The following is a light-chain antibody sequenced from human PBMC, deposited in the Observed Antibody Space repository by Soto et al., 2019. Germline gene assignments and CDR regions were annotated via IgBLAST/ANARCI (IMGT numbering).Light chain of an antibody. J-gene: IGKJ4*01. Sequence: DIQMTQSPSTLSASVGDRVIITRRASQSVSGWLAWYRQKPGKAPELLIYSASTLETGVPSRFSGSGSGTDFTLTVSSLQREDFATYYCQQYERYPLTFGGGTKVEIK. V-gene: IGKV1-5*03. CDR3: QQYERYPLT. CDR2: SAS. CDR1: QSVSGW.